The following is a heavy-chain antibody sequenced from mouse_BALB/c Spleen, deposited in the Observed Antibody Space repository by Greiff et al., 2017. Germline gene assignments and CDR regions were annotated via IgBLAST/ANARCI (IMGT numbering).Heavy chain of an antibody. Sequence: EVKLVESGGGLVKPGGSLKFSCAASGFTFSSFGMHWVRQAPEKGLEWVAYISSGSSTIYYADTVKGRFTISRDNPKNTLFLQMTSLRSEDTAMYYGAREALGFDYWGQGTTLTVSS. J-gene: IGHJ2*01. CDR2: ISSGSSTI. V-gene: IGHV5-17*02. CDR1: GFTFSSFG. CDR3: AREALGFDY.